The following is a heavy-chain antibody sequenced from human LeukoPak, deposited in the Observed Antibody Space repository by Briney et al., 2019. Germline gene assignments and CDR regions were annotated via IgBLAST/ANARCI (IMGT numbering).Heavy chain of an antibody. V-gene: IGHV3-23*01. D-gene: IGHD3-22*01. CDR3: ARWGYYYDY. J-gene: IGHJ4*02. CDR1: GFTFSNFG. Sequence: GGSLRLSCVVSGFTFSNFGMSWVRQAPGRGLEWVSSISGSGGSTNYADSVKGRFTVSRDNSKNTLYLQMNTLRAEDTAVYYCARWGYYYDYWGQGTLVTVSS. CDR2: ISGSGGST.